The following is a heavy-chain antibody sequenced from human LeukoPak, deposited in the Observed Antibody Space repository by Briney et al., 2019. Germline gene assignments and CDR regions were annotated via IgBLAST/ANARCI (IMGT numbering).Heavy chain of an antibody. V-gene: IGHV1-8*01. Sequence: GASVKVSCKASGYTFTSYDINWVRQATGQGLEWMGWMNPNSGKTGYAQKFQGRVTMTRNTSISTAYMELSSLRSEDTAVYYCARGAGQPRITFYDFWSGQPPYYYYYMDVWGKGTTVTVSS. CDR3: ARGAGQPRITFYDFWSGQPPYYYYYMDV. J-gene: IGHJ6*03. CDR2: MNPNSGKT. D-gene: IGHD3-3*01. CDR1: GYTFTSYD.